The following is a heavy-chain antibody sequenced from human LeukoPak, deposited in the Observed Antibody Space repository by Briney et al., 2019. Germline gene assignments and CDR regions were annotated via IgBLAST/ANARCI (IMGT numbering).Heavy chain of an antibody. CDR1: GFIFRDYW. Sequence: GGSLRLSCAGSGFIFRDYWLTWVRQAPGKGLEWVANINPDGSDKNYVDSLKGRFTIFRDNAKNLLFLQMNSLRVEDTAVYYCAGPPQAGPFDYWGQGTLVTISS. J-gene: IGHJ4*02. CDR3: AGPPQAGPFDY. CDR2: INPDGSDK. D-gene: IGHD6-19*01. V-gene: IGHV3-7*01.